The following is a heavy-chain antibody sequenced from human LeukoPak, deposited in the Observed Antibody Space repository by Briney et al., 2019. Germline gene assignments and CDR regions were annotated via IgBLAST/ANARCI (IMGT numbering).Heavy chain of an antibody. V-gene: IGHV3-74*01. CDR2: INTDGSST. D-gene: IGHD3-9*01. CDR1: GFTFSSYW. J-gene: IGHJ3*02. Sequence: GGSLRLSCAASGFTFSSYWMHWVRQAPGKGLVWVSRINTDGSSTTYADSVKGRFTISRDNAKNTLYLQMNSLRAEDTAVYYCARLLRYFDWSPRGAFDIRGQGTMVTVSS. CDR3: ARLLRYFDWSPRGAFDI.